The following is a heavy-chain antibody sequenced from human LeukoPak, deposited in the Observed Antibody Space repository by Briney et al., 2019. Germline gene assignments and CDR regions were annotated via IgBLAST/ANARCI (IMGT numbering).Heavy chain of an antibody. J-gene: IGHJ3*02. Sequence: PSETLSLTCTVSGGSVSSGSYYWSWIRQSPGKGLELIGYIYYSGTTNYSPSLKSRVSISVDTSKKQFSLKLSSVTAADTAVYYCARSLGGGFDIWGQGTMVTVS. D-gene: IGHD3-16*01. CDR3: ARSLGGGFDI. CDR2: IYYSGTT. CDR1: GGSVSSGSYY. V-gene: IGHV4-61*01.